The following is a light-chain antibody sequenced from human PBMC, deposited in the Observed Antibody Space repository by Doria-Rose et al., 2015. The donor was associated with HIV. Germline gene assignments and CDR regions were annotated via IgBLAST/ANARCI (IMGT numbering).Light chain of an antibody. CDR1: SSDIGGHDS. CDR3: SSYSSTTTPVI. Sequence: GSSSDIGGHDSVSWYQQHPGKAPKLLIYEVTARPSGISNRFSASKSANTASLTISGLRTEDEADYYCSSYSSTTTPVIFGGGTKLTVL. J-gene: IGLJ2*01. V-gene: IGLV2-14*01. CDR2: EVT.